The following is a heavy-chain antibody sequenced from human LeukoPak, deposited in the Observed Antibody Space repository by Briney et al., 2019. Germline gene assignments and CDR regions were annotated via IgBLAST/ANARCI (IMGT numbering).Heavy chain of an antibody. V-gene: IGHV1-2*02. CDR2: ILPNTGGT. D-gene: IGHD4-17*01. CDR1: GYTFTGYF. Sequence: ASVKVSCKASGYTFTGYFLHWVRQAPGQGLEWMGWILPNTGGTHYAQKFQGRVTVTRDTSISTAYMEVSRLTPDDTAVYYCARKGEHYGDYDYWGQGTLVTVSS. CDR3: ARKGEHYGDYDY. J-gene: IGHJ4*02.